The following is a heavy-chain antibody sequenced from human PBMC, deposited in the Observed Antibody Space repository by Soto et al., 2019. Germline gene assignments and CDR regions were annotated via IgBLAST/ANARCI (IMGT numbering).Heavy chain of an antibody. Sequence: ASVKVSCKASGYTFTVYYMHWVRQAPGQGLEWMGWINPKSGGTMYPQKFQGRVTMTWDTSISTAYMALTRLRSDDTAVYYCARDGPTMGSFDYWGQGTLVTVSS. D-gene: IGHD3-10*01. CDR3: ARDGPTMGSFDY. CDR1: GYTFTVYY. V-gene: IGHV1-2*02. J-gene: IGHJ4*02. CDR2: INPKSGGT.